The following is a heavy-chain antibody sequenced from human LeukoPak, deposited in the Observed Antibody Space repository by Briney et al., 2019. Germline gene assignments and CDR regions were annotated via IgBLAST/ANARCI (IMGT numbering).Heavy chain of an antibody. Sequence: SETLSLTCSVSGGTLSTSLYYWGWIRQPPGKGLEWIGSLYYSGRTYYNPSLKSRVTISIDTSKNQFSLRLTSVTAADTAVYYCARRYCSGADCYGGDSYYYMDVWGKGTTVTISS. CDR1: GGTLSTSLYY. CDR3: ARRYCSGADCYGGDSYYYMDV. V-gene: IGHV4-39*01. CDR2: LYYSGRT. J-gene: IGHJ6*03. D-gene: IGHD2-2*01.